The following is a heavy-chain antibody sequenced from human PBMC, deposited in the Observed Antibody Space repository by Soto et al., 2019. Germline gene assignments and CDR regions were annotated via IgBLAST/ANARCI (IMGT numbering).Heavy chain of an antibody. D-gene: IGHD3-10*01. CDR2: IYHSGST. CDR3: ARARMVRGVIYYYGMDV. Sequence: QVQLQESGPGLVKSSQTLSLTCTVSGGSISSGGNYWSWIRQHPGKGLEWIGYIYHSGSTYYNPSLKSRVTISVDTSKNQFSLKLNSVTAADTAVYYCARARMVRGVIYYYGMDVWGQGTTVTVS. V-gene: IGHV4-31*03. J-gene: IGHJ6*02. CDR1: GGSISSGGNY.